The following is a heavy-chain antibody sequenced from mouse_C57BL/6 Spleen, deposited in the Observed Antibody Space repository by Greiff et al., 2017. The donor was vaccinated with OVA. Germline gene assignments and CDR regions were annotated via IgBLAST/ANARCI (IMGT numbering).Heavy chain of an antibody. Sequence: EVMLVESGGGLVQPGGSLSLSCAASGFTFTDYYMSWVRQPPGKALEWLGFIRNKANGYTTEYSASVKGQFTISRDNSQSILYLQMNALRAGDSATYYCARPSEGYYGWFAYWGQGTLVTVSA. D-gene: IGHD2-3*01. CDR3: ARPSEGYYGWFAY. V-gene: IGHV7-3*01. CDR1: GFTFTDYY. CDR2: IRNKANGYTT. J-gene: IGHJ3*01.